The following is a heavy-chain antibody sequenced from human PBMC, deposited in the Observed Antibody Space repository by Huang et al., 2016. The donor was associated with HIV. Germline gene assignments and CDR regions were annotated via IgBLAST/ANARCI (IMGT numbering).Heavy chain of an antibody. J-gene: IGHJ4*02. CDR2: IAYDGSNQ. D-gene: IGHD3-10*01. CDR1: GFTFRSYA. Sequence: QERLVESGGGVVQPGRSLRLSCAASGFTFRSYAMHWVRRAPGKGWEWVAVIAYDGSNQHYVDSVKGRFTISRDNSKKMLYLQMNSLRMGDTAVYYCARGSAGVLWFGEMWGQGTLVTVSS. CDR3: ARGSAGVLWFGEM. V-gene: IGHV3-30*04.